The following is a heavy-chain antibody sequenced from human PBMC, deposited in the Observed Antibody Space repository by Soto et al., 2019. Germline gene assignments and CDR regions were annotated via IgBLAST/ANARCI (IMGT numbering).Heavy chain of an antibody. CDR2: INSDGRST. Sequence: EVQLVESGGGLVQPGGSLRLSCAASGFTFSSYWMHWDRQAPGKGLVWVSRINSDGRSTSYEDSVKGRFTNSRDNAENSLNSRMNSLRAEDTAMYYCAGDAGYDDFWSGDQDDALDIWGQGTMVTVSS. V-gene: IGHV3-74*01. CDR3: AGDAGYDDFWSGDQDDALDI. J-gene: IGHJ3*02. CDR1: GFTFSSYW. D-gene: IGHD3-3*01.